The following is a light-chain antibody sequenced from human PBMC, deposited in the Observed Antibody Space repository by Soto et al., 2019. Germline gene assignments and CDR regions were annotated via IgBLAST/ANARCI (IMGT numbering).Light chain of an antibody. CDR2: DAS. CDR3: QQYENLPT. J-gene: IGKJ5*01. Sequence: DIQMTQSPSSLSASVADRVTITCQASQNINNYLNWYQQKPGRAPQLLIYDASNLEAGVPSRFRGSGSGTDFTFTISRLQPEDIATYYCQQYENLPTFGQGTRLEIK. V-gene: IGKV1-33*01. CDR1: QNINNY.